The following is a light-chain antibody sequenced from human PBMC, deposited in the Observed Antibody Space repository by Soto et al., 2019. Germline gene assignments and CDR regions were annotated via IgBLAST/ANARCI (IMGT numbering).Light chain of an antibody. J-gene: IGKJ1*01. CDR2: DAS. V-gene: IGKV1-5*01. Sequence: DIQITQSPSTLSASVGDRVTITCRASQSISSWLAWYQQKPGKAPKLLIYDASSLESGVPSRFSGSGSGTEFTLTISSLQPDDFETYYCQQYNSYLWTFGQGTKVDIK. CDR3: QQYNSYLWT. CDR1: QSISSW.